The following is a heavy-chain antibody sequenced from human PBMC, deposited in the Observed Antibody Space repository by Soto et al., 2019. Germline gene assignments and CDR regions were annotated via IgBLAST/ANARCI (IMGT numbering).Heavy chain of an antibody. Sequence: KTSETLSLTCTVSGGSVSNGMYYWSWIRQPPGKGLEWIGNVYFTGTTIYNPSLKSRVTMSVDTYKDQFFLKLTSVTAADTAVYYCARYCNNSDCRHFYYFDYWGLGTLVTVSS. CDR2: VYFTGTT. V-gene: IGHV4-61*01. D-gene: IGHD2-8*01. CDR3: ARYCNNSDCRHFYYFDY. CDR1: GGSVSNGMYY. J-gene: IGHJ4*02.